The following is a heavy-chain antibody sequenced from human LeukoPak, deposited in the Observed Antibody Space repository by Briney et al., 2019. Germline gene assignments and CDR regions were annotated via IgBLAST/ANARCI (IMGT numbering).Heavy chain of an antibody. CDR1: GFTFSSYS. D-gene: IGHD4-17*01. CDR2: ISSSSSYI. V-gene: IGHV3-21*01. J-gene: IGHJ4*02. CDR3: ARDLRGISTVTSDY. Sequence: GGSPRLSCAASGFTFSSYSMNWVRQAPGKGLEWVSSISSSSSYIYYADSVKGRFTISRDNAKNSLYLQMNSLRAEDTAVYYCARDLRGISTVTSDYWGQGTLVTVSS.